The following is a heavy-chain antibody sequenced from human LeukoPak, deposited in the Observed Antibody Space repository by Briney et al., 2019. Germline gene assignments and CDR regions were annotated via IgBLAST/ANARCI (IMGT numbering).Heavy chain of an antibody. V-gene: IGHV3-23*01. CDR1: GFTFSSYA. Sequence: GGSLRLSCAASGFTFSSYAMSWDRQAPGKGLEWVSAISGSGGSTYYADSVKGRFTISRDNSKNTLYLQMNSLRAEDTAVYYCAEIGMAAGPHLDYWGQGTLVTVSS. CDR2: ISGSGGST. D-gene: IGHD2-15*01. J-gene: IGHJ4*02. CDR3: AEIGMAAGPHLDY.